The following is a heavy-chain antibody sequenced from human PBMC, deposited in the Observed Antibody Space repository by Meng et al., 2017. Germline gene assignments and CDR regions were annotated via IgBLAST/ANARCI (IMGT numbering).Heavy chain of an antibody. D-gene: IGHD4-17*01. CDR1: GGTFSSYA. CDR3: ARGNYGDYLYYFDY. J-gene: IGHJ4*02. CDR2: ISAYNGNT. V-gene: IGHV1-18*01. Sequence: QGQLVQSGAEVKKPGSSVKVSCKASGGTFSSYAISWVRQAPGQGLEWMGWISAYNGNTNYAQKLQGRVTMTTDTSTSTAYMELRSLRSDDTAVYYCARGNYGDYLYYFDYWGQGTLVTVSS.